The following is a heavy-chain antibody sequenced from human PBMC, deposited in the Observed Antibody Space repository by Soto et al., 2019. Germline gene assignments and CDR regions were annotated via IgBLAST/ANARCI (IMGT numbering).Heavy chain of an antibody. J-gene: IGHJ4*02. CDR3: ASRHYGSGSYYHFDY. Sequence: PGESLKISCKGSGYSFTSYWIGWVRQMPGKGLEWMGIIYPGDSGTRYSPSFQGQVTISADKSISTAYLQWSSLKASDTAMYYCASRHYGSGSYYHFDYWGQGTLVTVSS. CDR1: GYSFTSYW. D-gene: IGHD3-10*01. CDR2: IYPGDSGT. V-gene: IGHV5-51*01.